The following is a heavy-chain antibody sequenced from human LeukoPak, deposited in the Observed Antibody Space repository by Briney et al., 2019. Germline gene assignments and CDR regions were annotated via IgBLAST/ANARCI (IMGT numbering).Heavy chain of an antibody. V-gene: IGHV1-46*01. CDR1: GYTFSSNY. Sequence: ASVKVTCKASGYTFSSNYMHWVRQAPGQGLEWMGIINPSGGSTNYAQKFQGRVTMTRDTSTSTVYMELSSLRSEDTAVYYCARGPRITLVRGGQWYYYMDVWGKGTTVTISS. CDR2: INPSGGST. D-gene: IGHD3-10*01. CDR3: ARGPRITLVRGGQWYYYMDV. J-gene: IGHJ6*03.